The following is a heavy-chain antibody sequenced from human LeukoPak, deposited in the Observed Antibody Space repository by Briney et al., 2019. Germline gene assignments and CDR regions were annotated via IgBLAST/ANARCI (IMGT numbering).Heavy chain of an antibody. CDR1: GYTFTSYD. CDR3: ARNLGYCSSTSCYGTWFDP. D-gene: IGHD2-2*01. CDR2: MNPNSGNT. V-gene: IGHV1-8*01. Sequence: ASVKVSCTASGYTFTSYDINWVRQATGQGLEGMGWMNPNSGNTGYAQKFQGRVTMTRNTSINTAYMELSSLRSEDTDVYYWARNLGYCSSTSCYGTWFDPWGQGTLVTVSS. J-gene: IGHJ5*02.